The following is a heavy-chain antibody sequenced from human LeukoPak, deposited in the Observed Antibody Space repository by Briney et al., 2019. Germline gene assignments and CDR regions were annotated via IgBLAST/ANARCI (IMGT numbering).Heavy chain of an antibody. V-gene: IGHV3-30-3*01. CDR2: ISYDGSNK. D-gene: IGHD3-22*01. Sequence: PGRSLRLSCAASGFTFSSYAMHWVRQAPGKGLEWVAVISYDGSNKYYADSVKGRFTISRDNSKNTLYLQMNSLRAEDTAVYYCAREPRGVVVIPRCDPWGEGTLVAVSS. J-gene: IGHJ5*02. CDR3: AREPRGVVVIPRCDP. CDR1: GFTFSSYA.